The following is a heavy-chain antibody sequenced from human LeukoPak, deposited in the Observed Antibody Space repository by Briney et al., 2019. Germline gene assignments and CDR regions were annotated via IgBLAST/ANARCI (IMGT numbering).Heavy chain of an antibody. D-gene: IGHD4-17*01. V-gene: IGHV4-59*01. CDR2: IYYSGST. CDR1: GGSISSYY. CDR3: ARDVHYGDHYDYYYMDV. J-gene: IGHJ6*03. Sequence: SETLSLTCTVSGGSISSYYWSWIRQPPGKGLEWIGYIYYSGSTNYNPSLKSRVTISVDTSKNQFSLKLSSVTAADTAVYYCARDVHYGDHYDYYYMDVWGKGTTVTVSS.